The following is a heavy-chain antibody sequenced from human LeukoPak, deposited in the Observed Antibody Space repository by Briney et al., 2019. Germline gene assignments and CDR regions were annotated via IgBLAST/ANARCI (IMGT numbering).Heavy chain of an antibody. CDR2: IRYDGSNK. V-gene: IGHV3-30*02. CDR1: GFIFSSYG. Sequence: GGSLRLSCAASGFIFSSYGMHWVRQAPGKGLEWVAFIRYDGSNKYYADSVKGRFTISRDNSKNTLYLQMNSLRAEDTAVYYCAKDPYYYYDSSGYPMGYLDYWGQGTLVTVSS. D-gene: IGHD3-22*01. J-gene: IGHJ4*02. CDR3: AKDPYYYYDSSGYPMGYLDY.